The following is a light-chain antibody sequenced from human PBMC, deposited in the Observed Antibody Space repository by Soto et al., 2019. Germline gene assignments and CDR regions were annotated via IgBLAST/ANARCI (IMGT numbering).Light chain of an antibody. CDR1: SSNLGDNY. Sequence: QSVPTQPPSLSGTPGQRVTISCSGSSSNLGDNYVYWYQHLPGTAPKLLIYRNNQRPSGVPDRFSGSKSGTSASLAISGLRSEDEADYYCVAWDDSLSGVVFGGGTKLNVL. CDR3: VAWDDSLSGVV. J-gene: IGLJ2*01. CDR2: RNN. V-gene: IGLV1-47*01.